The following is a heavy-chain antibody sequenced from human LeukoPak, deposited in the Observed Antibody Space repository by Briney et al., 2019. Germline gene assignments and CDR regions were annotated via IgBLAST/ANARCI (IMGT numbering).Heavy chain of an antibody. Sequence: GRSLRLSCAASGFTFSSYGMHWVRQAPGKGLEWVAVISYDGSNKYYADSVKGRFTISRDNSKNTLYLQMNSLRAEDTAVYYCAGSGGGYLDYWGQGTLVTVSS. J-gene: IGHJ4*02. CDR2: ISYDGSNK. CDR3: AGSGGGYLDY. CDR1: GFTFSSYG. V-gene: IGHV3-30*03. D-gene: IGHD3-10*01.